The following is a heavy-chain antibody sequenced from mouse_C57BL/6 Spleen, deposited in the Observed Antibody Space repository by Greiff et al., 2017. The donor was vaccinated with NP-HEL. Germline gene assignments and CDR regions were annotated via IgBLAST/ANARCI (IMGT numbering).Heavy chain of an antibody. J-gene: IGHJ2*01. Sequence: VKLQESGAELVKPGASVKISCKASGYAFSSYWMNWVKQRPGKGLEWIGQIYPGDGDTNYNGKFKGKATLTADKSSSTAYMQLSSLTSEDSAVYFCARGLFYYGSSYEYFDYWGQGTTLTVSS. CDR3: ARGLFYYGSSYEYFDY. D-gene: IGHD1-1*01. CDR1: GYAFSSYW. CDR2: IYPGDGDT. V-gene: IGHV1-80*01.